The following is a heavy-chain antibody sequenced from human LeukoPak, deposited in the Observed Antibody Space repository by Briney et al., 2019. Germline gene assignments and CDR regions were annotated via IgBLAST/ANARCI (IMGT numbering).Heavy chain of an antibody. CDR3: AKCGMGDTGYDLDY. V-gene: IGHV3-21*01. D-gene: IGHD5-12*01. CDR1: GFTFSSYS. J-gene: IGHJ4*02. Sequence: GGSLRLSCAGSGFTFSSYSMNGVRQAPGKGLEWVSSISSSSSYIYYADSVKGRFTISRDNARNSLYLQMNSLRAEDTAVYYCAKCGMGDTGYDLDYWGQGTLVTVSS. CDR2: ISSSSSYI.